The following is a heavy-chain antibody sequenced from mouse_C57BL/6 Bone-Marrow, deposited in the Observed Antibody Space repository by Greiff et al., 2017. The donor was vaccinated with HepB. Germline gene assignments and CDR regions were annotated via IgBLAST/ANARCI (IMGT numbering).Heavy chain of an antibody. V-gene: IGHV1-81*01. CDR1: GYTFTSYG. D-gene: IGHD2-2*01. CDR2: IYPRSGNT. J-gene: IGHJ4*01. CDR3: ARRGATMVTHYAMDY. Sequence: QVQLQQSGAELARPGASVKLSCKASGYTFTSYGISWVKQRTGQGLEWIGEIYPRSGNTYYNEKFKGKATLTADKSSSTAYMELRSLTSEDSAVYFCARRGATMVTHYAMDYWGQGTSVTVSS.